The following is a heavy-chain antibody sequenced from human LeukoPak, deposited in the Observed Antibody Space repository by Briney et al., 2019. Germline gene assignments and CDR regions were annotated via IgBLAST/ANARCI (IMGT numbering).Heavy chain of an antibody. CDR2: MYDSGST. V-gene: IGHV4-30-4*02. Sequence: PSETLSLTCSVSGGSICFGDFDWSWIRQPPGKGLKWIGYMYDSGSTYYKPSLKSRVSMSVDTSKNQFSLKLSSVTAADTAVYYCARGWSQQLAFYFDYWGQPSHVAVSS. CDR1: GGSICFGDFD. CDR3: ARGWSQQLAFYFDY. D-gene: IGHD6-13*01. J-gene: IGHJ4*02.